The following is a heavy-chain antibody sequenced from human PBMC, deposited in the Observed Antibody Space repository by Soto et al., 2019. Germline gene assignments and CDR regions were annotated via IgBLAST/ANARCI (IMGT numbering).Heavy chain of an antibody. Sequence: QVQLVQSGAEVRKPGSSVKVSCKASGGTFSRYPISWVRQAPGQGLEWMGGIIPMFGTANHAQKFQGRVNIPADESTSTAYMELSSLRSEDTAMYFCARARAVAGLYHGMDVWGQGTTVIVSS. CDR2: IIPMFGTA. CDR3: ARARAVAGLYHGMDV. V-gene: IGHV1-69*01. J-gene: IGHJ6*02. CDR1: GGTFSRYP. D-gene: IGHD6-19*01.